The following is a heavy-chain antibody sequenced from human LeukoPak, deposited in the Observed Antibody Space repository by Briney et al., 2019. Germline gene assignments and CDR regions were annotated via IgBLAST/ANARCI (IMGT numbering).Heavy chain of an antibody. Sequence: GGSLRLSCAASGFTFSSYEMNWVRQAPGKGLEWVSYISSSGSTIYYADSVKGRFTISRDNAKNSLYLQMNSLRAEDTAVYYCARRAVMGGIDYWSQGTLVTVSS. J-gene: IGHJ4*02. CDR3: ARRAVMGGIDY. D-gene: IGHD2-21*01. V-gene: IGHV3-48*03. CDR1: GFTFSSYE. CDR2: ISSSGSTI.